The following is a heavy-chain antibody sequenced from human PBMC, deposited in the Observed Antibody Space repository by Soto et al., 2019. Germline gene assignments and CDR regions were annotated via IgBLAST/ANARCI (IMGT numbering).Heavy chain of an antibody. J-gene: IGHJ4*02. D-gene: IGHD6-6*01. CDR3: ARDDHSTSYSLVY. CDR2: IWYDGGNK. CDR1: GFTFSSYG. V-gene: IGHV3-33*01. Sequence: QVQLVESGGGVVQPGRSRRLSCAASGFTFSSYGMHWVRQPPGKGLEWVAVIWYDGGNKYYADSVKGRFTISRDNSKNRLYLQMNYLRAEDTAVYYCARDDHSTSYSLVYWGQGTLVTVSS.